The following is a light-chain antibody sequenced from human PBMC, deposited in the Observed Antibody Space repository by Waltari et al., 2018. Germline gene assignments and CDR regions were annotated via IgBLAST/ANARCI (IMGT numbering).Light chain of an antibody. V-gene: IGKV3-15*01. CDR1: QNVYTN. CDR2: CAS. Sequence: EIVMTQSPATLSVSPGERATLSCRASQNVYTNLAWYQQKPGQAPRLLIYCASTRATDIPARFSGSGSGTEFTLTISSLESEDFAIFYCQQYMNWPRTFGQGTKVEIK. CDR3: QQYMNWPRT. J-gene: IGKJ1*01.